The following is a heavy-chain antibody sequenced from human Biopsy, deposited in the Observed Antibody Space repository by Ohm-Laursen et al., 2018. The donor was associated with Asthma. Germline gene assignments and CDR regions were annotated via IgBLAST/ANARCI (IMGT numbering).Heavy chain of an antibody. D-gene: IGHD3-10*01. V-gene: IGHV1-18*01. J-gene: IGHJ6*02. CDR1: GYTFNSAG. Sequence: ASVKASCKTSGYTFNSAGITWVRQAPGQGLEWLGWISVYNGNTKVAQKLQDRVTMITDTSTSTAYMELRSLRSDDTAVYFCARAVDYSHYYGIDVWGQGTTVTVS. CDR2: ISVYNGNT. CDR3: ARAVDYSHYYGIDV.